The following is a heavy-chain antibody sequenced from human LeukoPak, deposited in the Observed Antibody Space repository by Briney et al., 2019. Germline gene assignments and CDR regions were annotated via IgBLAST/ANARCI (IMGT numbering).Heavy chain of an antibody. J-gene: IGHJ4*02. V-gene: IGHV3-7*01. CDR1: GGSFSGYY. CDR2: IKQDGSEK. CDR3: ASAHFGAYEGFANLNF. Sequence: ETLSLTCAVYGGSFSGYYWSWIRQPPGKGLEWVANIKQDGSEKYYVDSVKGRFTISRDNAKNSLYLQMNSLRAEDTAVYYCASAHFGAYEGFANLNFWGQGTLVTVSS. D-gene: IGHD4-17*01.